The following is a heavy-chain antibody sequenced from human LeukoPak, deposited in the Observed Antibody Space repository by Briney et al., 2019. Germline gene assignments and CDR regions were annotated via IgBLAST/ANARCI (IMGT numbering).Heavy chain of an antibody. CDR3: TTRLYSSGRFDY. Sequence: PGGSLRLSCAASGFTFSNAWMSWVRQAPGKGLEWVGRITSKSDGGTTDYAAPVKGRFTIPRDDSKNTVHLQMNSLKSEDTAVYYCTTRLYSSGRFDYWGQGTLVTVSS. CDR2: ITSKSDGGTT. V-gene: IGHV3-15*01. D-gene: IGHD6-19*01. CDR1: GFTFSNAW. J-gene: IGHJ4*02.